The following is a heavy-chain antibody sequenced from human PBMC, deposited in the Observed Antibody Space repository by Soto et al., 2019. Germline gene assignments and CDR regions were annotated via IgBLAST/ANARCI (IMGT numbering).Heavy chain of an antibody. D-gene: IGHD4-17*01. J-gene: IGHJ4*02. Sequence: GGSLRLSCAASGFTFSSYAMHWVRQAPGKGLEWVAVISGSGGNKYYADSVKGRFTISRDNSKNTLYLQMNSLRAEDTAVYYCAEEEYDYANYLDYWGQGTLVTVSS. CDR1: GFTFSSYA. V-gene: IGHV3-23*01. CDR3: AEEEYDYANYLDY. CDR2: ISGSGGNK.